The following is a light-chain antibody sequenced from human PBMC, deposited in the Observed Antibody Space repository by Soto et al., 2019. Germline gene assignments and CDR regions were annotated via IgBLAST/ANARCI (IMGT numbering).Light chain of an antibody. Sequence: EIVLTQSPGTLSLSPGERATLSCRASQSVSSSYLAWYQQKPGQAPRLLIYGVSSRATGIPDRFSGSGSGKDFTLTISRLEPEDFAVYYCQQYGSSPNTFGQGTKLEIK. CDR1: QSVSSSY. V-gene: IGKV3-20*01. CDR2: GVS. CDR3: QQYGSSPNT. J-gene: IGKJ2*01.